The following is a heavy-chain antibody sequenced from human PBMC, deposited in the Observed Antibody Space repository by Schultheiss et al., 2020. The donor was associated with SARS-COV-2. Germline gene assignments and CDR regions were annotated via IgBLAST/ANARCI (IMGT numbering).Heavy chain of an antibody. D-gene: IGHD3-10*01. V-gene: IGHV1-69*04. Sequence: SVKVSCKASGGTFGTYTINWLRQAPGQGLEWMGRIIPYLEITDYAQKFQGRVTITADKSTTSAYMEVTSLRSEDTAVYYCARDSVTLVQGSSAFDIWGQETLFTVSS. CDR1: GGTFGTYT. CDR2: IIPYLEIT. CDR3: ARDSVTLVQGSSAFDI. J-gene: IGHJ3*02.